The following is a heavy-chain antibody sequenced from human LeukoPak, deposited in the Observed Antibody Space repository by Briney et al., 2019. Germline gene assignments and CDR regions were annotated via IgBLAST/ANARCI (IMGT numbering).Heavy chain of an antibody. D-gene: IGHD3-22*01. CDR1: GGTFSSYA. CDR2: IIPIFGTA. Sequence: SVKVSCKASGGTFSSYAISWVRQAPGQGLEWMGGIIPIFGTANYAQKFQGRVTITADESTSTAYMELSSLRSEDTAVYYCARENYYDSSGSNWFDPWGQGTLVTVSS. J-gene: IGHJ5*02. V-gene: IGHV1-69*13. CDR3: ARENYYDSSGSNWFDP.